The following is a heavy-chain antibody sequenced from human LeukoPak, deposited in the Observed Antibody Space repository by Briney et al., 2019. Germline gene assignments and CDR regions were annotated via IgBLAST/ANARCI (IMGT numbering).Heavy chain of an antibody. Sequence: GGSLILSCAASGFTFINAWMRWVLQDPGEGLEWFGRIKNRADGGTTDNAAPVKGRFTISRDYTRSTLYLQLNSARTEDTAMYYCTTDPNYYDTYAFDNWGQGTMVTVSS. D-gene: IGHD3-22*01. V-gene: IGHV3-15*01. J-gene: IGHJ3*02. CDR1: GFTFINAW. CDR2: IKNRADGGTT. CDR3: TTDPNYYDTYAFDN.